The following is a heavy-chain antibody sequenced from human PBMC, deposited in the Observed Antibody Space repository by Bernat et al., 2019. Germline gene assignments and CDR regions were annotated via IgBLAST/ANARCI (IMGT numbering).Heavy chain of an antibody. CDR2: IWYDGSNK. CDR3: ARDGWGSGDAFDI. Sequence: VQLVESGGGLVQPGGSLRLSCAASGFTFSSYAMHWVRQAPGKGLEWVAVIWYDGSNKYYADSVKGRFTISRDNSKKTLYLQMNTLRAEDTAVDYCARDGWGSGDAFDIWGQGTMVTVSS. D-gene: IGHD1-26*01. V-gene: IGHV3-33*08. CDR1: GFTFSSYA. J-gene: IGHJ3*02.